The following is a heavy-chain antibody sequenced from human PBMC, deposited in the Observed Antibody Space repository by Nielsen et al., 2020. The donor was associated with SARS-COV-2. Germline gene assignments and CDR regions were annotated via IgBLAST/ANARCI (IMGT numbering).Heavy chain of an antibody. Sequence: SVKVSCKASGGTFSSYAISWVRQAPGQGLEWMGGIIPIFGTANYAQKFQGRVTITADESTSTAYMELSSLRSEDTAVYYCARDLRRIVAAPYYYYMDVWGKGTTVTVSS. V-gene: IGHV1-69*13. J-gene: IGHJ6*03. CDR1: GGTFSSYA. D-gene: IGHD5-12*01. CDR2: IIPIFGTA. CDR3: ARDLRRIVAAPYYYYMDV.